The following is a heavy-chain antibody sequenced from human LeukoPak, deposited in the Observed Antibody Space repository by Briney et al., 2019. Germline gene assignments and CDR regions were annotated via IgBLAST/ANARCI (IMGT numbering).Heavy chain of an antibody. CDR3: ASDTSPGLTGTY. CDR2: IYHVGRI. Sequence: SETLSLTCTVSGYSITNGYYWGWIRHPPGKGLEWIGSIYHVGRIDYNPSLKSRVTISRDTPNDQFSLNLSSVTAADTAMYSCASDTSPGLTGTYWGQGTLVTVSS. CDR1: GYSITNGYY. J-gene: IGHJ4*02. D-gene: IGHD1-1*01. V-gene: IGHV4-38-2*02.